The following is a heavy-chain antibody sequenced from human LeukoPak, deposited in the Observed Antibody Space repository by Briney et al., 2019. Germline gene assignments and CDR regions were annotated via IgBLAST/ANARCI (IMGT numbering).Heavy chain of an antibody. CDR3: AKGYYYDTGGPNYFDY. J-gene: IGHJ4*02. CDR2: INDSGGST. Sequence: GGSLRLLCAASGLTLNTYAKRGARQSPGKGLEWVSAINDSGGSTYYADSVKGRFTISRDNSKNTLYLQMNSLRAEDTAIYYCAKGYYYDTGGPNYFDYWGQGTLVTVSS. V-gene: IGHV3-23*01. D-gene: IGHD3-22*01. CDR1: GLTLNTYA.